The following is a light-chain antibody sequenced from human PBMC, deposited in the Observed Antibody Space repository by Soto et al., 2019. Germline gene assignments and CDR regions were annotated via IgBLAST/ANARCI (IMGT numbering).Light chain of an antibody. CDR2: EVS. V-gene: IGLV2-14*01. J-gene: IGLJ1*01. Sequence: SVLTQPASVSGSPGQSITISCTGTSSDVGGYNYVSWYQQHPGKAPKLMIYEVSNRPSGVSNRFSGSKSGNTASLTISGLQAEDVADYYCSSYTSSSLYVFGTGIKVTVL. CDR1: SSDVGGYNY. CDR3: SSYTSSSLYV.